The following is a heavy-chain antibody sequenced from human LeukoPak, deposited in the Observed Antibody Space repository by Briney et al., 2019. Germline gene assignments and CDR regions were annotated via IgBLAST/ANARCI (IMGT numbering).Heavy chain of an antibody. J-gene: IGHJ5*02. CDR2: IKSDGSST. V-gene: IGHV3-74*01. CDR3: ARDRVLDH. Sequence: GGSLRLSCAASGFTFSSYWMHWVRQAPGKGLVWVSRIKSDGSSTGYADSVKGRFTISRDNAKNTQYLQMNSLRAEDTAVYYCARDRVLDHWGQGTLVTVSS. CDR1: GFTFSSYW.